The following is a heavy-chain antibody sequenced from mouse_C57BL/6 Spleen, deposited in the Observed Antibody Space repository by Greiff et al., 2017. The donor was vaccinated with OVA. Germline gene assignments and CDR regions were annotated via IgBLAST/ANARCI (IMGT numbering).Heavy chain of an antibody. CDR2: INPGSGGT. Sequence: QVQLQQSGAELVRPGTSVKVSCKASGYAFTNYLIEWVKQRPGQGLEWIGVINPGSGGTNYNEKFKGKATLTADKSSSTAYMQLSSLTSEDSAVYFCAREGDDYDGGAYFDYWGQGTTLTVSS. D-gene: IGHD2-4*01. V-gene: IGHV1-54*01. J-gene: IGHJ2*01. CDR1: GYAFTNYL. CDR3: AREGDDYDGGAYFDY.